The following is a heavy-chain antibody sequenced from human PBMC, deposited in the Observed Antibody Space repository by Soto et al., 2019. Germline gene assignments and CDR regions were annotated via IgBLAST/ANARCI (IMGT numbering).Heavy chain of an antibody. J-gene: IGHJ6*02. Sequence: SETLSLACTVSGGSISSYYWSWIRQPPGKGLEWIGYIYYSGSTNYNPSLKSRVTISVDTSKNQFSLKLSSVTAADTAVYYCAREVVVVAATVYYYYGMDVWGQGTTVTVSS. D-gene: IGHD2-15*01. CDR2: IYYSGST. CDR1: GGSISSYY. CDR3: AREVVVVAATVYYYYGMDV. V-gene: IGHV4-59*01.